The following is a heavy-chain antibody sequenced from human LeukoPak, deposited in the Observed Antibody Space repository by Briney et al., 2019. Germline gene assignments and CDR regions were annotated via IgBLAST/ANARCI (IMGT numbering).Heavy chain of an antibody. Sequence: PWGSLSLSCAASGFPFSTYNINWVRQAPGKGLEWVSSISDSSYYILYADSVKGRFTISRDNAKNTLYLQMNSLRAEDTAVYYCAREGGYDPFEYWGQGTLVTVSS. V-gene: IGHV3-21*01. D-gene: IGHD5-12*01. J-gene: IGHJ4*02. CDR2: ISDSSYYI. CDR1: GFPFSTYN. CDR3: AREGGYDPFEY.